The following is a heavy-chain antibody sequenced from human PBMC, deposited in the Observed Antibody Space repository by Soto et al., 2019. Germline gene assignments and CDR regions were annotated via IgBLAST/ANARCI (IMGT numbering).Heavy chain of an antibody. CDR3: ARDPDFWSGFDV. V-gene: IGHV1-69*04. CDR2: IIPILGIA. Sequence: SVKVSCKASGGTFSSYTISWVRQAPGQGLEWMGRIIPILGIANYAQKFQGRVTITADKSTSTAYMELSSLRSEDTAVYYCARDPDFWSGFDVWGKGTTVTVSS. D-gene: IGHD3-3*01. J-gene: IGHJ6*04. CDR1: GGTFSSYT.